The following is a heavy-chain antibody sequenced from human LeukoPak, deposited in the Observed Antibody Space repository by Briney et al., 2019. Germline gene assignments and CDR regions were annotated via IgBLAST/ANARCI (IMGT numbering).Heavy chain of an antibody. CDR2: INPNSGGT. Sequence: ASVKVSCKASGYTFTGYYMHWVRQAPGQGLEWMGRINPNSGGTNYAQKFQGRVTMTRDTSISTAYMELSRLRSDDTAVYYCAKVNIGIAAAGTGYYYYMDVWGKGTTVTVSS. D-gene: IGHD6-13*01. CDR1: GYTFTGYY. J-gene: IGHJ6*03. CDR3: AKVNIGIAAAGTGYYYYMDV. V-gene: IGHV1-2*06.